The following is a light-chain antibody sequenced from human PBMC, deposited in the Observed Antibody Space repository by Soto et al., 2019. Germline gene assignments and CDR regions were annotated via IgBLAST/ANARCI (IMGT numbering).Light chain of an antibody. CDR2: NVY. V-gene: IGLV2-11*01. CDR3: CSYAGGYTWV. J-gene: IGLJ3*02. Sequence: QSALTQPRSVSGSPGQSVTISCTATGSDVGGFNYVSWYQHHPGKAPKLVIHNVYKRSSGVPDRFSGSRSDNTASLTIFGLQADDEADYYCCSYAGGYTWVFGGGTKVTVL. CDR1: GSDVGGFNY.